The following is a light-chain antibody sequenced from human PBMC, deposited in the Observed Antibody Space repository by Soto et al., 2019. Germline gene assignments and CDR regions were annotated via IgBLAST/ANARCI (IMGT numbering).Light chain of an antibody. CDR1: QSVGYH. CDR3: QQRSNWPPVT. J-gene: IGKJ4*01. CDR2: DAS. Sequence: IVFTQSPGTLSWSRVERAALSFSSSQSVGYHLAWYQQKPGQAPRLLIYDASNRATGIPARFSGSGSGTDFTLAISSLEPEDFAVYYCQQRSNWPPVTFGGGTKVDIK. V-gene: IGKV3-11*01.